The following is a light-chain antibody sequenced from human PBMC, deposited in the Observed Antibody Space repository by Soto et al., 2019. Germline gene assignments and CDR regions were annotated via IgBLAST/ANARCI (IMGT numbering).Light chain of an antibody. J-gene: IGKJ1*01. CDR3: QHYNNWPPWT. CDR2: GAS. CDR1: QSVSSN. V-gene: IGKV3-15*01. Sequence: MVLTQSPATLSVSPGERATFSCLASQSVSSNLAWYQQKPGQAPRLLIYGASIRATGIPARFSGSGSGTEFTLTISTLQSEDFAIYYCQHYNNWPPWTFGQGTKVDIK.